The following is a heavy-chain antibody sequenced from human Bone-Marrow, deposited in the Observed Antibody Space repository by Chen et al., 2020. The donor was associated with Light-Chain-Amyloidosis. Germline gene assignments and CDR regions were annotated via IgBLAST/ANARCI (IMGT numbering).Heavy chain of an antibody. CDR1: GFIVSDNY. Sequence: XQLVETXGGLIQPGGSLRRSCEASGFIVSDNYITWVRQAPGKGLEWVSVIYSGGITYYADSRNTLYLQMNSLRAEDTAIYYCASTTVTTRHVGAFDIWGQGTKVTVSS. D-gene: IGHD4-17*01. CDR2: IYSGGIT. CDR3: ASTTVTTRHVGAFDI. J-gene: IGHJ3*02. V-gene: IGHV3-53*02.